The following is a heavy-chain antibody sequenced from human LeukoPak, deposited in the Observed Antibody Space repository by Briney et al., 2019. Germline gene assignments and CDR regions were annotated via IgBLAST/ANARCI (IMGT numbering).Heavy chain of an antibody. D-gene: IGHD5-12*01. CDR2: IYYSGST. J-gene: IGHJ4*02. V-gene: IGHV4-39*01. CDR1: GGSISSSSYY. Sequence: SETLSLTCTVSGGSISSSSYYWGWTRQPPGKGLEWIGSIYYSGSTYYNPSLKSRVTISLDTSKNQFSLKLSSVTAADTAVYYCARWGIVATSFDYWGQGTLVTVSS. CDR3: ARWGIVATSFDY.